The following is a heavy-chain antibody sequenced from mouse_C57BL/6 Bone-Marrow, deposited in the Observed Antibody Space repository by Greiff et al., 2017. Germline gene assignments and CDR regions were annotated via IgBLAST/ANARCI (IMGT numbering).Heavy chain of an antibody. V-gene: IGHV1-4*01. CDR2: INPSSGYT. J-gene: IGHJ3*01. CDR1: GYTFTSYT. CDR3: ARSVWGFED. Sequence: VQLQQSGAELARPGASVKMSCKASGYTFTSYTMHWVKQRPGQGLEWIGYINPSSGYTKYNQKFKDQATLTADKSSSTDYMQLSSLTSEDAAVYYCARSVWGFEDWGKGTLVTVAA. D-gene: IGHD1-1*02.